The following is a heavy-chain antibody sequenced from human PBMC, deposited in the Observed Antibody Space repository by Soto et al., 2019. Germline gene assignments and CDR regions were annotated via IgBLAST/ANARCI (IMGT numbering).Heavy chain of an antibody. CDR2: ISSRRSTI. CDR3: ARGDASGYLPYYFDY. J-gene: IGHJ4*02. V-gene: IGHV3-48*02. D-gene: IGHD3-22*01. Sequence: VQLAESGGGLLQPGGSLTLSCAASGFTFSTHSMNWVRQAPGKGLEWVSYISSRRSTIYYADSVKGRFIISRDNAKNSLYLQMNSLRDEDTAVYYCARGDASGYLPYYFDYWGQGTMVTVSS. CDR1: GFTFSTHS.